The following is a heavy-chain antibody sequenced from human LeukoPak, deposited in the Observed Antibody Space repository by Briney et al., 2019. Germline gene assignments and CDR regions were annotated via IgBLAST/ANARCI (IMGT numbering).Heavy chain of an antibody. Sequence: GGPLRLSCAASGFTFSSYAMHWVRQAPGKGLEWVAVISYDGSNKYYADSVKGRFTISRDNSKNTLYLQMNSLRAEDTAVYYCAREKVHTSYYFDYWGQGTLVTVSS. J-gene: IGHJ4*02. D-gene: IGHD1-1*01. CDR3: AREKVHTSYYFDY. V-gene: IGHV3-30-3*01. CDR2: ISYDGSNK. CDR1: GFTFSSYA.